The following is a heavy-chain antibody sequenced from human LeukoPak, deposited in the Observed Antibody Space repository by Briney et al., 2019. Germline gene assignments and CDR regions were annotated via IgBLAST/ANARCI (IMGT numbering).Heavy chain of an antibody. J-gene: IGHJ4*02. Sequence: WDTVNLTCDVSGVSFSTYYWSWIRQSAEKGLEWIGEVNHSGYTNYNPSLKGRVTISVDTSKNQFSLKLSSVTAADTAVYYCARQLYGSDYWGRGTLVSVSS. D-gene: IGHD4-17*01. CDR2: VNHSGYT. V-gene: IGHV4-34*01. CDR1: GVSFSTYY. CDR3: ARQLYGSDY.